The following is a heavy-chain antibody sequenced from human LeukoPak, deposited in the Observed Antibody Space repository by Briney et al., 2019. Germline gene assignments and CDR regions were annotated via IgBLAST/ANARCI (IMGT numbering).Heavy chain of an antibody. CDR3: GRDLAWGAFDY. J-gene: IGHJ4*02. V-gene: IGHV3-23*01. Sequence: GGSLRLSCAASGFTFSETWMSWVRQAPGKGLEWVSSISGSGGTSYYADSVKGRFTISRDDSKNTLSLQMNSLRVEDTAVYYCGRDLAWGAFDYWGQGTLVTVSS. CDR1: GFTFSETW. CDR2: ISGSGGTS. D-gene: IGHD7-27*01.